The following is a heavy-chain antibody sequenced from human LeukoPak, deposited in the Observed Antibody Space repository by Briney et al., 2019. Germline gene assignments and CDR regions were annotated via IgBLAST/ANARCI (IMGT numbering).Heavy chain of an antibody. Sequence: PGGSLRLSCAASGLTSSTYAMHWVRQSPGKGLEWVAVFTYDGSDTFYADSVKGRFTISRDNSKNTMYLQINSLRAEDTAVYYCARRRMYSSDWYSSDYWGQGTLVTVSS. CDR3: ARRRMYSSDWYSSDY. CDR1: GLTSSTYA. V-gene: IGHV3-30*07. CDR2: FTYDGSDT. J-gene: IGHJ4*02. D-gene: IGHD6-19*01.